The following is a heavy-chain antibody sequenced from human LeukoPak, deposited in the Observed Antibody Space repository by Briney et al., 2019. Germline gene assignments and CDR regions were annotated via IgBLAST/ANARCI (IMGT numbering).Heavy chain of an antibody. J-gene: IGHJ3*02. CDR1: GYTLTGYY. CDR2: INPNSGGT. CDR3: ATDSSGWRTDAFDI. V-gene: IGHV1-2*02. D-gene: IGHD6-19*01. Sequence: EASVKVSCKASGYTLTGYYMHWVRQAPGQGLEWMGWINPNSGGTNYAQKFQGRVTMTRDTSISTAYMELSRLRSDDTAVYYCATDSSGWRTDAFDIWGQGTMVTVSS.